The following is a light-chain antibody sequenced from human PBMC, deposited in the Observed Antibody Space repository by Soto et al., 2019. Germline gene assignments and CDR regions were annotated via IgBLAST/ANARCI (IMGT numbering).Light chain of an antibody. V-gene: IGKV1-5*01. CDR1: QSISSW. CDR2: GAS. J-gene: IGKJ4*01. CDR3: QQYNSYPLT. Sequence: DIQITKSPSTMSSSVGYRVTITCRARQSISSWLAWYRQKPGKATTLLIYGASSLESGVPSRFSVSGSGTEFTLTISSVQAEDFAINYFQQYNSYPLTCGGGTIGENK.